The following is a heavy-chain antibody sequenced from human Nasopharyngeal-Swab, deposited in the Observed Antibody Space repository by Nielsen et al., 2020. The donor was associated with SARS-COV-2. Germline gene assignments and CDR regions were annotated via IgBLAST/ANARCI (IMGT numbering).Heavy chain of an antibody. Sequence: GESLKISCAASGFTFSSYSMSWLRQAPGKGLEWVSTITGNGDTTYYADSVKGRFTISRDNLQNTVHLQMSSLRAEDTAVYYCARGQGEYWGQGTLVTVSS. CDR1: GFTFSSYS. CDR3: ARGQGEY. D-gene: IGHD1-26*01. J-gene: IGHJ4*02. CDR2: ITGNGDTT. V-gene: IGHV3-23*01.